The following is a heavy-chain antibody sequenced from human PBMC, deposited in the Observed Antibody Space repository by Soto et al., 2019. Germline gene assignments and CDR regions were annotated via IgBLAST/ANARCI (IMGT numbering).Heavy chain of an antibody. J-gene: IGHJ5*02. D-gene: IGHD3-10*01. CDR3: ARDRESTESARGWFDP. V-gene: IGHV4-30-4*01. CDR1: VGSISSGDYY. CDR2: IYYSGST. Sequence: PSETLSLTCSVSVGSISSGDYYWSWIRQPPGKGLEWIGYIYYSGSTYYNPSLKSRVTISVDTSKNQFSLKLSSVTAADTAVYYCARDRESTESARGWFDPWGQGTLVTVSS.